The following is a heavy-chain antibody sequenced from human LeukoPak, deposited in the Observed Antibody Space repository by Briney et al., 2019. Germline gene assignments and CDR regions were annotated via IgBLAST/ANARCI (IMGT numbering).Heavy chain of an antibody. V-gene: IGHV1-8*03. Sequence: ASVKVSCKASGYTFTSYDINWVRQAAGQGLEWMGWMNPHSGDTGYAQKFQGRVTITRNTSISTDYMELSSLRSEDTAVYYCARGNRYCSSTSCYSFDYWGQGTLVTVSS. CDR3: ARGNRYCSSTSCYSFDY. J-gene: IGHJ4*02. CDR2: MNPHSGDT. D-gene: IGHD2-2*02. CDR1: GYTFTSYD.